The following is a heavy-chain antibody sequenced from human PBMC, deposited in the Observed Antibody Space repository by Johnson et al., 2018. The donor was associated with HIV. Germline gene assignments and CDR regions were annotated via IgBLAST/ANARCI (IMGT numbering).Heavy chain of an antibody. CDR2: ISYDGSNK. J-gene: IGHJ3*02. CDR1: GFTLSSYA. V-gene: IGHV3-30-3*01. D-gene: IGHD1-1*01. CDR3: ARGFEQLDDAFDI. Sequence: QVQLVESGGGVVQPGRSLRLSCAASGFTLSSYAMHWVRQAPGKGLEWVAVISYDGSNKYYADSVKGRFTISRDNSKNTLYLQMNSLSAEDTAVYYCARGFEQLDDAFDIWGQGTMVTVSS.